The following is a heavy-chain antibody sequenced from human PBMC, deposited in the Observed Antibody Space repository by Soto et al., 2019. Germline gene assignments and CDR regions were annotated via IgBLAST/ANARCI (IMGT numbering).Heavy chain of an antibody. D-gene: IGHD6-13*01. CDR1: GYSFTSYW. V-gene: IGHV5-51*01. CDR3: ARGSIAAAGPTPGMDV. J-gene: IGHJ6*02. Sequence: GESLKISCKGSGYSFTSYWIGWVRQMPGKGLEWMGIIYPGDSDTRYSPSFQGQVTISADKSISTAYLQWSSLKASDTAMYYCARGSIAAAGPTPGMDVWGQGTKVTVSS. CDR2: IYPGDSDT.